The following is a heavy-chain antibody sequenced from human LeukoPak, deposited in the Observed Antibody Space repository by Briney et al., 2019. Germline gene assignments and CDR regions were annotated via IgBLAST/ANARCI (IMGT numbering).Heavy chain of an antibody. D-gene: IGHD5-18*01. V-gene: IGHV4-34*01. CDR2: INHSGST. CDR1: GGSFSGYY. J-gene: IGHJ4*02. Sequence: SETLPLTCAVYGGSFSGYYWSWIRQPPGKGLEWIGEINHSGSTNYNPSLKSRVTISVDTSKNQFSLKLSSVTAADTAVYYCARGDTAMAKPNFDYWGQGTLVTVSS. CDR3: ARGDTAMAKPNFDY.